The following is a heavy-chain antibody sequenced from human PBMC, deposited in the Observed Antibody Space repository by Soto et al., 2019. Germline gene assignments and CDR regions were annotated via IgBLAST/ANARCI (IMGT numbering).Heavy chain of an antibody. D-gene: IGHD4-17*01. CDR3: ARGTGGDYVYDYYYYYGMDV. CDR1: GGSISSGGYY. Sequence: PSETLSLTCTASGGSISSGGYYWSWIRQHPGKGLEWIGYIYYSGSTYYNPSLKSRVTISVDTSKNQFSLKLSSVTAADTAVYYCARGTGGDYVYDYYYYYGMDVWGQGTTVTVSS. J-gene: IGHJ6*02. CDR2: IYYSGST. V-gene: IGHV4-31*03.